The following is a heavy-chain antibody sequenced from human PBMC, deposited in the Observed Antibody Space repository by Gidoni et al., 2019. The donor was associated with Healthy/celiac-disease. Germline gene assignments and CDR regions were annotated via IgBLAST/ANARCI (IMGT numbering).Heavy chain of an antibody. CDR2: ISYDGSNK. D-gene: IGHD1-26*01. CDR3: ARVVRSWFDP. CDR1: GFTFSSYA. Sequence: QVQLVESGGGVVQPGRSLRPSCAASGFTFSSYAMHWVRQAPGKGLEWVAVISYDGSNKYYADSVKGRFTISRDNSKNTLYLQMNSLRAEDTAVYYCARVVRSWFDPWGQGTLVTVSS. J-gene: IGHJ5*02. V-gene: IGHV3-30-3*01.